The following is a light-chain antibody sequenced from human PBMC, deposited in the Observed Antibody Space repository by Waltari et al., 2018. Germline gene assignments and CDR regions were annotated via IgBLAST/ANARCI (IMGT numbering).Light chain of an antibody. V-gene: IGLV2-23*01. Sequence: QSALTQPASVSGSPGQSITISCTGTSSAVGSSNLVSWYQQHPGKAPKLIIYEAKKRPSGVSNRFSGSKSGITASLRISGLQAEDEADYYCCSFAPTSILLFGGGTKLTV. J-gene: IGLJ3*02. CDR3: CSFAPTSILL. CDR2: EAK. CDR1: SSAVGSSNL.